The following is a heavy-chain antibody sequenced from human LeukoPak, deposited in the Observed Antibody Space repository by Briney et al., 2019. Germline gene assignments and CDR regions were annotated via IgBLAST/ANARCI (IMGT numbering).Heavy chain of an antibody. V-gene: IGHV3-9*01. CDR2: ISWNSGLM. J-gene: IGHJ4*02. Sequence: GRSLRLSCVASGFAFAGYAMHWVRQAPGKGLEWVSGISWNSGLMGYADSVKGRFTISRGNAKNSLYLQMNSLRAEDTALYYCAKGGVAVAGTPNQGYFDYWGQGTLVTVSS. CDR3: AKGGVAVAGTPNQGYFDY. D-gene: IGHD6-19*01. CDR1: GFAFAGYA.